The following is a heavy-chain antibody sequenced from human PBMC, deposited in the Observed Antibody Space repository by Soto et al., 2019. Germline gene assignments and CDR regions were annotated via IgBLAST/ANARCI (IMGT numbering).Heavy chain of an antibody. V-gene: IGHV3-7*01. CDR1: GFTFSNYW. CDR3: ARGAPFMGSVVVPAAKDYMDV. D-gene: IGHD2-2*01. Sequence: PGGSLRLACAASGFTFSNYWMTWVRQAPGKGLEWVANIKQDGSEKYYVDSVKGRFTISRDNAKNSLSLQMNSLRAEDTALYYCARGAPFMGSVVVPAAKDYMDVWGKGTTVTVSS. CDR2: IKQDGSEK. J-gene: IGHJ6*03.